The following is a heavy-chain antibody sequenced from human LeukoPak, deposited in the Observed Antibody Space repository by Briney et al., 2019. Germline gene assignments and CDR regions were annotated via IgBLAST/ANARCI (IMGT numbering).Heavy chain of an antibody. CDR2: IYPGDSKN. CDR1: GYRFNIYW. V-gene: IGHV5-51*01. D-gene: IGHD2-21*02. Sequence: GESLKISCQASGYRFNIYWIAWVRQLPGKGLEWMGFIYPGDSKNRYSPSFQGQVPLPAAKSMRPAYLQWSSLKASDTAMYYCARPGGLCTGGDCYHWFDPWGGGTLVSVFS. CDR3: ARPGGLCTGGDCYHWFDP. J-gene: IGHJ5*02.